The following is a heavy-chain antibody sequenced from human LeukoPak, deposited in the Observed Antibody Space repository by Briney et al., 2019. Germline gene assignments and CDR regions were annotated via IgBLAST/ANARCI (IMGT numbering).Heavy chain of an antibody. CDR1: GDSISSSNYY. D-gene: IGHD3-3*01. V-gene: IGHV4-39*01. CDR2: IFYSGGT. J-gene: IGHJ4*02. CDR3: ARRFPYRRDSFDY. Sequence: PSETLSLTCTVSGDSISSSNYYWDWIRQPPGKGLEWIASIFYSGGTYSNPSLKSRVTMSVDTSKNQFSLKLTSVTAADTAVYYCARRFPYRRDSFDYWGQGTLVTVSS.